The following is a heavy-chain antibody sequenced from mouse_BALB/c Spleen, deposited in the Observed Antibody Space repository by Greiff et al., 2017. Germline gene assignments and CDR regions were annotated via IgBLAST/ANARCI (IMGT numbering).Heavy chain of an antibody. CDR3: ARRYFDV. CDR2: IYPGNVNT. V-gene: IGHV1S56*01. J-gene: IGHJ1*01. CDR1: GYTFTSYY. Sequence: VQLQQSGPELVKPGASVRISCKASGYTFTSYYIHWVKQRPGQGLEWIGWIYPGNVNTKYNEKFKGKATLTADKSSSTAYMQRSSLTSEDSAVYFCARRYFDVWGAGTTVTVSS.